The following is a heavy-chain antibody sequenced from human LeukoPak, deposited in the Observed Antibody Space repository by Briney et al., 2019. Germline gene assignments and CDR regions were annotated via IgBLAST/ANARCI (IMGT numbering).Heavy chain of an antibody. CDR2: ISGSGGST. Sequence: PGGSLRLSCAASGFTFSSSSMSWVRQAPGKGLEWVSAISGSGGSTYYADSVKGRFTISRDNSKNTLYLQMNSLRAEDTAVYYCAKLIYVVVPAAIDHWGQGTLVTVSS. J-gene: IGHJ4*02. V-gene: IGHV3-23*01. D-gene: IGHD2-2*01. CDR1: GFTFSSSS. CDR3: AKLIYVVVPAAIDH.